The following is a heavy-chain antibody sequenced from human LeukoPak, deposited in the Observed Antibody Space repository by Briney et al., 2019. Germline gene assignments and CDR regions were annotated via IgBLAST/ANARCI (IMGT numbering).Heavy chain of an antibody. CDR2: IYHSGST. V-gene: IGHV4-4*02. Sequence: PSETLSLTCAVSGDSISSSNWWSWVRQPPGKGLEWIGEIYHSGSTNYNPSLKSRVTISVDKSKNQFSLKLSSVTAADTAVYYCARTSEGRYYYDSSGFSYYYYYMDVWGKGTTVTISS. D-gene: IGHD3-22*01. J-gene: IGHJ6*03. CDR1: GDSISSSNW. CDR3: ARTSEGRYYYDSSGFSYYYYYMDV.